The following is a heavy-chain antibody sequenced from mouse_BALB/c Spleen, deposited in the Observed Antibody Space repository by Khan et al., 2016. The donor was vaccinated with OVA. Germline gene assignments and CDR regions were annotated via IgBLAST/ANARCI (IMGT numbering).Heavy chain of an antibody. V-gene: IGHV3-2*02. Sequence: EVQLQESGPGLVKPSQSLSLTCTVTGYSITSDYVWNWIRQFPGNKLEWMGYISYSGSTSYTPSLKSRFSITRDTSKNQFFLQLNYMTTDDTATYYCTRGRANWGQGTLVTVSA. CDR3: TRGRAN. J-gene: IGHJ3*01. D-gene: IGHD3-3*01. CDR1: GYSITSDYV. CDR2: ISYSGST.